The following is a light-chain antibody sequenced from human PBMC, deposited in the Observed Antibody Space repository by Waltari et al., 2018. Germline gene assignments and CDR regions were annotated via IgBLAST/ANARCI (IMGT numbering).Light chain of an antibody. Sequence: DMQMTQSPFSLSASGGDRVTITCRARQSISSNLNWYQQQPGKAPKLLIYAASSLQSGIHSRFSGSGSGRDFTFSISSLQPEDFATYCCQQGYSQTRTFGQGTKVEI. CDR2: AAS. J-gene: IGKJ1*01. V-gene: IGKV1-39*01. CDR1: QSISSN. CDR3: QQGYSQTRT.